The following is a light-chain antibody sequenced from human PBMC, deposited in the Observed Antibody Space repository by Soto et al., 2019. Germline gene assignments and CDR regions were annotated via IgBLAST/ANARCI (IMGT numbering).Light chain of an antibody. Sequence: DVVMTQSPLSLPVTLGQPASISCRSNQSLVHSDGIAYFSWFQQRPGRSPRRLIYKVSNWDSGVPARFSGSGSGTDFALKISRVEAEDVGVYYCMQGTHWPITFGQGTRREIK. V-gene: IGKV2-30*02. CDR2: KVS. CDR3: MQGTHWPIT. J-gene: IGKJ5*01. CDR1: QSLVHSDGIAY.